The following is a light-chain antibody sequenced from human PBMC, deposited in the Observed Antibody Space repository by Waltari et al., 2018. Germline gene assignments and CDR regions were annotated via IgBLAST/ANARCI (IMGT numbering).Light chain of an antibody. V-gene: IGLV3-21*04. CDR3: QVSDSSSDLVV. Sequence: SYVLTQPPSVSVAPGETTRITCGGTSIGGKAVHWYQQKPGQAPVLVIYYDRDRPSGIPERVSGSNYGNTATLTISRVEAGYEADYYCQVSDSSSDLVVFGGGTKLTVL. CDR1: SIGGKA. J-gene: IGLJ2*01. CDR2: YDR.